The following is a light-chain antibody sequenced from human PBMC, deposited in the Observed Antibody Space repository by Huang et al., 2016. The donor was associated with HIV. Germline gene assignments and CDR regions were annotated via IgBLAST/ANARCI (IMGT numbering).Light chain of an antibody. CDR2: WAS. CDR1: QSLLYSSNNKNS. CDR3: HQYYATGT. V-gene: IGKV4-1*01. Sequence: DIVMTQSPDSLAVFLGERATINCKSSQSLLYSSNNKNSLAWYQQKPGQPPKLLIYWASTRESGVPDRFSGSGSETDFTLTISSLQAEDVAVYYCHQYYATGTFGQGTKVEI. J-gene: IGKJ1*01.